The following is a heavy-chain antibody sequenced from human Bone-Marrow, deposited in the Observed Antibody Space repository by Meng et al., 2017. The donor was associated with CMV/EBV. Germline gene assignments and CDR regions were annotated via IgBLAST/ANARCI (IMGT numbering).Heavy chain of an antibody. J-gene: IGHJ4*02. Sequence: ASVRVSCKASGYTFTGYYMHWVRQAPGQGLEWMGWINPNSGGTNYAQKFQGRVTMTRDTSISTAYMGLSRLTSDDTALYYCARDLGQQLVLYYFDYWGQGTRVTGSS. D-gene: IGHD1-1*01. CDR1: GYTFTGYY. CDR3: ARDLGQQLVLYYFDY. CDR2: INPNSGGT. V-gene: IGHV1-2*02.